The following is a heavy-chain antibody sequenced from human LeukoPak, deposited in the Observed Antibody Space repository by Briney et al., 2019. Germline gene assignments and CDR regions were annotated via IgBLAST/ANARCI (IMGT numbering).Heavy chain of an antibody. V-gene: IGHV3-23*01. CDR2: ISGSGGST. CDR3: AREGRYDYVWGSSPTQYMDV. Sequence: GPLRRPCWECGFKGKSVDMGGLRHATEKGLEGVSAISGSGGSTYYADSVKSRFTISRDKAKNSLYLQMNSLRAEDTAVYYCAREGRYDYVWGSSPTQYMDVWGKGTTVTVSS. D-gene: IGHD3-16*01. CDR1: GFKGKSVD. J-gene: IGHJ6*03.